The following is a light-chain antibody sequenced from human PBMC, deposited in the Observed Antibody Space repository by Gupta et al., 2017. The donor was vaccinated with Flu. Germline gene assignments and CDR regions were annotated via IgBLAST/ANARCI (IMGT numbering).Light chain of an antibody. J-gene: IGLJ3*02. CDR3: DSYAGSYNWV. Sequence: QSALTQPRSVSGSPGQSVTISCTGTSSDVGNYNFVSWYQQYPGKAPKLLIYDVIKRPSGVPDRFSGSTSGNTASLTISGLQAEDEADYYCDSYAGSYNWVFGGGTKLTVL. V-gene: IGLV2-11*01. CDR1: SSDVGNYNF. CDR2: DVI.